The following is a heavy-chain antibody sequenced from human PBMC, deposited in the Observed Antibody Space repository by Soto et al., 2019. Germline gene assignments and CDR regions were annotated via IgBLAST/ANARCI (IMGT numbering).Heavy chain of an antibody. V-gene: IGHV4-30-4*01. CDR3: GRDLTSNANCIDP. J-gene: IGHJ5*02. Sequence: SETLSLTCSVSGDYIHVGGYYWAWIRQRPGKGLEWMGYIYYTGKTYYNPSLESRLTMSVDRSKNQFSLRLTSVTAADTAVYFCGRDLTSNANCIDPWGQGTLVTVSS. CDR1: GDYIHVGGYY. CDR2: IYYTGKT. D-gene: IGHD2-2*01.